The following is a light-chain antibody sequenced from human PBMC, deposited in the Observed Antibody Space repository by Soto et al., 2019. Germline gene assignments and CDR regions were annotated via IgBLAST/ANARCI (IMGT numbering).Light chain of an antibody. Sequence: IQMTQSPSSVSASVGDRVTITCRASQSISSYLNWYQQKPGKAPKLLIYAASSLQSGVPSRFSGSGSGTDFTLTISSLQPEDFATYYCQQANSFPLTFGGGTKV. CDR1: QSISSY. CDR3: QQANSFPLT. V-gene: IGKV1-12*01. CDR2: AAS. J-gene: IGKJ4*01.